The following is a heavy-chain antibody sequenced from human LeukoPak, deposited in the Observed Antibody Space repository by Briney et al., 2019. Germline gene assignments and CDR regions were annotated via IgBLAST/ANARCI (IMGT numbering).Heavy chain of an antibody. D-gene: IGHD6-19*01. Sequence: SETLSLTCAVCGYSISSGYDWGWIRPRPGKGVEWMGNIYHSGSNYYNPSLKRRVTISVEKCKNKFSLKLSSVTAADTAVYYCARRAVAGDSDWFDPWGQGTLVTVSS. CDR1: GYSISSGYD. J-gene: IGHJ5*02. CDR2: IYHSGSN. CDR3: ARRAVAGDSDWFDP. V-gene: IGHV4-38-2*01.